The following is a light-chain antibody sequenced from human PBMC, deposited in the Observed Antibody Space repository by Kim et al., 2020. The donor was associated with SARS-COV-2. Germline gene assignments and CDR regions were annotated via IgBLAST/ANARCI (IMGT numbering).Light chain of an antibody. Sequence: ASVRDRVTITCRASQDIHNYLAWFQQKPGKVPKRLIYAATTLRGGVPSRFSGGGSGTEFTLTITGLQPEDFATYYCLQHNSYPWTFGQGTKVDIK. CDR3: LQHNSYPWT. V-gene: IGKV1-17*03. J-gene: IGKJ1*01. CDR2: AAT. CDR1: QDIHNY.